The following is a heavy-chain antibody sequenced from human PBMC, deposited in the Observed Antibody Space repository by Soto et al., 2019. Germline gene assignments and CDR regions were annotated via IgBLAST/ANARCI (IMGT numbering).Heavy chain of an antibody. D-gene: IGHD6-25*01. CDR2: ISSSSSYI. CDR3: ARSTGGSSSGYGGVPPQPDY. V-gene: IGHV3-21*01. CDR1: GFTFSSYS. J-gene: IGHJ4*02. Sequence: PGGSLRLSCAASGFTFSSYSMNWVRQAPGKGLEWVSSISSSSSYIYYADSVKGRFTISSDNAKNSLYLQMNSLRAEDTAGYYCARSTGGSSSGYGGVPPQPDYWGQGTRFTAS.